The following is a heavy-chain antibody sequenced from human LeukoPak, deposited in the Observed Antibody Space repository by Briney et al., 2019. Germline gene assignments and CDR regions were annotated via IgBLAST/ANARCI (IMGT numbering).Heavy chain of an antibody. CDR2: IYYSGST. V-gene: IGHV4-59*08. CDR1: GGSISSYY. CDR3: ARQGAPRGYYGMDV. D-gene: IGHD1-26*01. Sequence: SETPSLTCTVSGGSISSYYWSWIRQPPGKGLEWIGYIYYSGSTNYNPSLKSRVTISVDTSKNQFSLKLSSVTAADTAVYYCARQGAPRGYYGMDVWGQGTTVTVSS. J-gene: IGHJ6*02.